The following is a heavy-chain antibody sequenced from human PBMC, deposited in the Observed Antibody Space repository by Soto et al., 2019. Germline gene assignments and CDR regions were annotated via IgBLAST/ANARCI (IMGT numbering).Heavy chain of an antibody. J-gene: IGHJ3*02. CDR3: ARDLGYSSAKPRAFDI. CDR1: GGTFSSYT. Sequence: QVQLVQSGAEVKKPGSSVKVSCKASGGTFSSYTISWVRQAPGQGLEWMGRIIPILGIANYAQKFQGRVTITADKSTSTAYMELSSLRSEDTAVYYCARDLGYSSAKPRAFDIWGQGTMVTVSS. CDR2: IIPILGIA. D-gene: IGHD6-19*01. V-gene: IGHV1-69*08.